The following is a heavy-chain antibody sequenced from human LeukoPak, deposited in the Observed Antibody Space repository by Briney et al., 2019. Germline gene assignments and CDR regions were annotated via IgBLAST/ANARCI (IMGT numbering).Heavy chain of an antibody. D-gene: IGHD3-10*01. V-gene: IGHV3-15*01. CDR1: GFTFSNAW. CDR3: TTLRGFDY. J-gene: IGHJ4*02. CDR2: IKSYTDGGTT. Sequence: GGSLRLSCAASGFTFSNAWMSWVHQAPGKGLEWVGRIKSYTDGGTTDYAAPVKGRFTISRDDSRNTLYLQMNSLKTEDTAVYYCTTLRGFDYWGQGTLVTVSS.